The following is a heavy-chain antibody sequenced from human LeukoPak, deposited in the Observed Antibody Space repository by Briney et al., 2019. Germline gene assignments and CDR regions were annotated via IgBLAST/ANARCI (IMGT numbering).Heavy chain of an antibody. CDR3: ARRTVTGRSFDY. D-gene: IGHD4-17*01. Sequence: GGSLRLSCAVSGFTFSDYYMSWIRQAPGKGLEWVSYISSSATTIYYADSVKGRFTVSRDNAKNSLYLRMNSLRAEDTAVYYCARRTVTGRSFDYWGQGTLVTVSS. J-gene: IGHJ4*02. V-gene: IGHV3-11*04. CDR1: GFTFSDYY. CDR2: ISSSATTI.